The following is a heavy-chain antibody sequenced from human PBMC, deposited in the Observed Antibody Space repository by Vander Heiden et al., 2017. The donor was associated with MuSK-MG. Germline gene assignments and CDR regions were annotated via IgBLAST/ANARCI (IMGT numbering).Heavy chain of an antibody. D-gene: IGHD5-12*01. Sequence: QVQLVVSGGGVVQPGESLILPSIASGCTFMTYAMHWVRQAPGKGLEWVAFISYDGRRTYHADSVKGRITISRDDSKSTLYLQLSSLRADDTAIYYCARGGGDDYIDGAFDFWGPGTMVTVSS. CDR3: ARGGGDDYIDGAFDF. J-gene: IGHJ3*01. V-gene: IGHV3-30*04. CDR1: GCTFMTYA. CDR2: ISYDGRRT.